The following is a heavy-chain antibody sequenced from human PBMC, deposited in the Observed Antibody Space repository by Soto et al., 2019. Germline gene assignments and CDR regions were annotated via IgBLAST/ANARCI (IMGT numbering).Heavy chain of an antibody. Sequence: EVQLVESGGGLVEPGGPLRVSGAASGFSVSTKSMSWVRQAPGKGLEWLSLIKSGGSTYYADPVKGRSTISRDNSENTLFPQMNSLRVEDMAVYYRTRDEVDCSGGSRYGVPMDGWGKGTTVTVSA. CDR3: TRDEVDCSGGSRYGVPMDG. D-gene: IGHD2-15*01. V-gene: IGHV3-66*01. CDR2: IKSGGST. CDR1: GFSVSTKS. J-gene: IGHJ6*04.